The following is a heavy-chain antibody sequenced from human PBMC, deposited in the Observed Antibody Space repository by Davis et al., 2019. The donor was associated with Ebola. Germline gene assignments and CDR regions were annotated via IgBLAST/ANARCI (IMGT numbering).Heavy chain of an antibody. Sequence: PGGSLRLSCAASGFTFSSYAMSWVRQAPGKGLEWVSAISGSGGSTYYADSVKGRFTISRDNSKNTLYLQRNSLRAEDTAVYYCAKEPPLGYCSGGSCRRVGGMDVWGQGTTVTVSS. CDR3: AKEPPLGYCSGGSCRRVGGMDV. J-gene: IGHJ6*02. D-gene: IGHD2-15*01. V-gene: IGHV3-23*01. CDR1: GFTFSSYA. CDR2: ISGSGGST.